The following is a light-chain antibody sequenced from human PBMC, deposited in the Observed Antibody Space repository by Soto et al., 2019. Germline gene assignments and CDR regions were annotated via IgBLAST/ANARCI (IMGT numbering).Light chain of an antibody. Sequence: QSALTQPASVSGSPGQSITISCTGTSSDVGGYNYVSWYHQQSGKAPKLMIHEVSNRPSGVSNRFSGSKSGNTASLTISGLQAEDEADYYCSSYTRSRAYVFGIGTKLTVL. CDR2: EVS. V-gene: IGLV2-14*01. CDR3: SSYTRSRAYV. CDR1: SSDVGGYNY. J-gene: IGLJ1*01.